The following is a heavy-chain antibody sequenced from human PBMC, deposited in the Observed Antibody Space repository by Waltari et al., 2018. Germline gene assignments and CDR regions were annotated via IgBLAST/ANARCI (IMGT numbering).Heavy chain of an antibody. CDR1: GFTFSSYW. V-gene: IGHV3-7*01. CDR3: ASWPRGGRDY. Sequence: EVQLVESGGGLVQPGGSLRLSCAASGFTFSSYWMSWVRQAPGKGLEWVANRKQEGSEKYYVDAVKGRFTISRDNAKNSLYLQMNSLRAEDTAVYYCASWPRGGRDYWGQGTLVTVSS. CDR2: RKQEGSEK. D-gene: IGHD3-16*01. J-gene: IGHJ4*02.